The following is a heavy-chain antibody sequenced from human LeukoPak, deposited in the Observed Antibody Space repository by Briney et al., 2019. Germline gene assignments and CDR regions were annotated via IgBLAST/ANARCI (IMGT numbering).Heavy chain of an antibody. J-gene: IGHJ4*02. V-gene: IGHV1-46*01. CDR2: INPSGGST. Sequence: ASVKVSCKASGYTFTSYYMHWVRQAPGQGLEWMGIINPSGGSTSYAQKFQGRVTMTRDTSTSTVYVELSSLRSEDTAVYYCATTYGSGSYWDYWGQGTLVTVSS. CDR1: GYTFTSYY. CDR3: ATTYGSGSYWDY. D-gene: IGHD3-10*01.